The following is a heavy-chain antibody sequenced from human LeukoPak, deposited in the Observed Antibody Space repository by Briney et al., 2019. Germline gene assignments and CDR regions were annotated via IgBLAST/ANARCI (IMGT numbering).Heavy chain of an antibody. CDR1: GFTSSSYW. CDR3: ARDGSWTNCYYYYGMDV. D-gene: IGHD2-15*01. CDR2: INSDGSST. V-gene: IGHV3-74*01. J-gene: IGHJ6*02. Sequence: PGGSLRLSCAASGFTSSSYWMHWVRQAPGKGLVWVSRINSDGSSTSYADSVKGRFTISRDNAKNTLYLQMNSLRAEDTAVYYCARDGSWTNCYYYYGMDVWGQGTTVTVSS.